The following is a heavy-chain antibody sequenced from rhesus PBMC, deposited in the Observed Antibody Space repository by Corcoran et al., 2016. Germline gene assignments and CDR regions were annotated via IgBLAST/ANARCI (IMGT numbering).Heavy chain of an antibody. V-gene: IGHV1-111*02. CDR3: ATRLDY. Sequence: EVQLVQSGAEWTTPRASVEISCTASGYTFTDYSLPWVRPAPGKGLAWMVRDDAEDVEARHAQKFQDRVTITADTSTDTAYMELSSLRSEDTAGYYCATRLDYWGQGVLVTVSS. CDR1: GYTFTDYS. J-gene: IGHJ4*01. CDR2: DDAEDVEA.